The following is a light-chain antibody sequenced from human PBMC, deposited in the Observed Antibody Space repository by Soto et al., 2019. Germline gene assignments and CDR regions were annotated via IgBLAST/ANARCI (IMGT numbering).Light chain of an antibody. CDR3: QQYKKWPT. V-gene: IGKV3-15*01. CDR1: QSVRSN. J-gene: IGKJ1*01. CDR2: DAT. Sequence: IVMTQLPATLSVFPGERATLSCRASQSVRSNVDWYQQKPGQAPRLLIYDATTRATGIPARFNGSGSGTEFTLSTSSLQSEDIAIYYCQQYKKWPTLGQGTKVDIK.